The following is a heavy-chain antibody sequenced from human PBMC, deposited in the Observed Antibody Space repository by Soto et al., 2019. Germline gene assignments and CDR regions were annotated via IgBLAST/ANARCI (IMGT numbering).Heavy chain of an antibody. CDR2: IAVYNGHT. V-gene: IGHV1-18*04. D-gene: IGHD1-26*01. J-gene: IGHJ4*02. CDR3: ARGKRSYVSYGDY. Sequence: QVQLVQSGGEVKKPGTSVKVSCKISGYTFDDYSVNWVRQAPGQGLEWMGWIAVYNGHTNYADKFQGRVTMTADTSTNTAYMELTTLTSDDTAVYYCARGKRSYVSYGDYWGQGSLVTVSS. CDR1: GYTFDDYS.